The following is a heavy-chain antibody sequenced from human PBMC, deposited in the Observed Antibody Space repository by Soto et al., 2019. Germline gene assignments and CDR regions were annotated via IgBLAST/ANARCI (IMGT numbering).Heavy chain of an antibody. V-gene: IGHV1-69*01. Sequence: VQLVQSGTEVKEPGSSVKVSCKASGGIFSGYAFGWVRQAPGQGLEGMGGIIPVFGRSDYAQKFQGRVTITADESTTTAYLELSGLRSEDTAVYYGASRNSGSADEEVSHYGVDVWGQGTTVTVSS. CDR1: GGIFSGYA. D-gene: IGHD3-10*01. J-gene: IGHJ6*02. CDR3: ASRNSGSADEEVSHYGVDV. CDR2: IIPVFGRS.